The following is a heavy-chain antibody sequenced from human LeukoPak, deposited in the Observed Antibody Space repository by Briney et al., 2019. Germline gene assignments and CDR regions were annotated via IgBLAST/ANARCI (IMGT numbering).Heavy chain of an antibody. CDR1: EYTFTNYY. CDR3: AKGHYDGDHPHYEGGSVDS. V-gene: IGHV1-2*02. D-gene: IGHD2-21*01. J-gene: IGHJ4*02. CDR2: INAKSGSRDT. Sequence: ASVKVSCKALEYTFTNYYIHWVRQAPGQGREWMGWINAKSGSRDTTYARNFQARITMTTATSTTTAYLELSRLKSDDTAVYYCAKGHYDGDHPHYEGGSVDSWGQGTHITVSS.